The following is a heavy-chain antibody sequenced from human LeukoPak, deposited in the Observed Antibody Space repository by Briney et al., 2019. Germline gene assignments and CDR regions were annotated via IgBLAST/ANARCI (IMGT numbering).Heavy chain of an antibody. CDR3: ARREYNDSSGYR. V-gene: IGHV4-39*01. Sequence: SETLSLTCTVSGGSISSSSYYWGWVRQPPGKGLEWIGSIYNSGSTYYNPSLKSRVTISVDTSKNQFSLKLSSVTAADTAVYFCARREYNDSSGYRWGQGTLVTVSS. CDR2: IYNSGST. D-gene: IGHD3-22*01. CDR1: GGSISSSSYY. J-gene: IGHJ4*02.